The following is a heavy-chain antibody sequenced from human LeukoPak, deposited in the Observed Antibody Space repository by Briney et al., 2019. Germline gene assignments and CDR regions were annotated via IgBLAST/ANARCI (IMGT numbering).Heavy chain of an antibody. CDR3: ARPYYDFWSGYHY. D-gene: IGHD3-3*01. V-gene: IGHV1-2*06. CDR1: GYTFTGYY. Sequence: ASVKVSCKASGYTFTGYYMHWVRQAPGQGLEWMGRINPNSGGTNYAQKFQGRVTMTRDTSISTAYMELSRLRSDDTAVYYCARPYYDFWSGYHYWGQGTLVTVSS. J-gene: IGHJ4*02. CDR2: INPNSGGT.